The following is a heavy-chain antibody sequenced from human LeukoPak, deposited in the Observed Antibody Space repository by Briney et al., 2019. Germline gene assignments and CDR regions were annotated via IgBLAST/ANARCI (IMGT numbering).Heavy chain of an antibody. CDR2: IYHSGST. CDR3: AGVGATKYFDY. V-gene: IGHV4-38-2*02. Sequence: SETLSLTCTVSGYSISSGYYWGWIRQPPGKGLEWIGSIYHSGSTYYNPSLKSRVTISVDTSENQFSLKLSSVTAADTAVYYCAGVGATKYFDYWGQGTLVTVSS. D-gene: IGHD1-26*01. J-gene: IGHJ4*02. CDR1: GYSISSGYY.